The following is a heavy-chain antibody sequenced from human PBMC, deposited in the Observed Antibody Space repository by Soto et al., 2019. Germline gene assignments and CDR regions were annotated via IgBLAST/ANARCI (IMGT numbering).Heavy chain of an antibody. V-gene: IGHV1-69*13. D-gene: IGHD3-9*01. CDR1: GGTFSSYA. CDR3: ARAFRANDFLTGYYNACFDP. CDR2: IIPIFGTA. Sequence: SVKLSCKASGGTFSSYAISWVRQAPGQGLEWMGGIIPIFGTANYAQKFQGRVTITADESTSTAYMELSSLRSEDTAVYCCARAFRANDFLTGYYNACFDPWG. J-gene: IGHJ5*02.